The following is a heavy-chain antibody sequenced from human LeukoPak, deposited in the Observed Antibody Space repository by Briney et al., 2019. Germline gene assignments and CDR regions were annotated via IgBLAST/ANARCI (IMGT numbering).Heavy chain of an antibody. CDR1: DGSISGDNYY. V-gene: IGHV4-31*03. J-gene: IGHJ4*02. Sequence: SQTLSLTCTVSDGSISGDNYYWSWIRQLPGKGLEWIDYIYNGGTTYYNPSLTIRVIISVDTSKTQYYLKLKSVTAADTAMYYCARGARFFAYYDYWGQGTLVTVSS. CDR2: IYNGGTT. CDR3: ARGARFFAYYDY. D-gene: IGHD2-21*01.